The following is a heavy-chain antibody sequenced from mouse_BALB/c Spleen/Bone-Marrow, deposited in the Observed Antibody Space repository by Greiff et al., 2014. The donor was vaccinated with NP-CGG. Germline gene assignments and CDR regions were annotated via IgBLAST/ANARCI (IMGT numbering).Heavy chain of an antibody. Sequence: DVMLVESGGGLVQPGGSLKLSCATSGFTFSDYYMYWVRQTPEKRLEWVAYITKGGGSTYYPDIVKGRFTISRDNAKNTLYLQVSRLKSEDTAMYYCARQLAYAMDYWGQGTSVTVSS. CDR3: ARQLAYAMDY. CDR1: GFTFSDYY. CDR2: ITKGGGST. J-gene: IGHJ4*01. D-gene: IGHD4-1*01. V-gene: IGHV5-12*02.